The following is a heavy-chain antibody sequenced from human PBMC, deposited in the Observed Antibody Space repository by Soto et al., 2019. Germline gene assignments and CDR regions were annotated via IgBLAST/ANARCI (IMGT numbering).Heavy chain of an antibody. Sequence: GGSLRLSFAASGFTFSSDIMNWVREAPGKGQEWVSSISSSSSYIDYADSVKGRFTISRDNAKNSLYLQMNSLRAEDTAVYYCGRDLGYSSSWFLSYYGMDVWGQGTTVTVSS. J-gene: IGHJ6*02. CDR3: GRDLGYSSSWFLSYYGMDV. D-gene: IGHD6-13*01. CDR1: GFTFSSDI. V-gene: IGHV3-21*01. CDR2: ISSSSSYI.